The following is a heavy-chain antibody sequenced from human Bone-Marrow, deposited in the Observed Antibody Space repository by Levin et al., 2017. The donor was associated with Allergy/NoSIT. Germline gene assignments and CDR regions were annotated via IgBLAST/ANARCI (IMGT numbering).Heavy chain of an antibody. J-gene: IGHJ4*02. CDR2: IYSVGST. CDR3: GRDGPGGGH. Sequence: GGSLRLSCAASGFTVNNNYMTWVRQAPGKGLEWVSLIYSVGSTYYADSVKGRFTISRDSSKNTVYLQMNSLRAEDTAVYYCGRDGPGGGHWGQGTLVTVSS. D-gene: IGHD3-10*01. V-gene: IGHV3-53*01. CDR1: GFTVNNNY.